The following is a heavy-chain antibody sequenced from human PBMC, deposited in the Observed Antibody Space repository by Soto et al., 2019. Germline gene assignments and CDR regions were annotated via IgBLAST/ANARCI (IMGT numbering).Heavy chain of an antibody. D-gene: IGHD2-8*02. CDR2: ILVDGRT. V-gene: IGHV3-23*01. Sequence: GGSLRLSCAASGFICSSYDMSWVRQAPGKGLEGVSTILVDGRTFYVDSVKGRFTISRDSSQNTVYLQMNSLTAGDTALYYCAKATATGGGAFDICGQGTMVTVSS. CDR3: AKATATGGGAFDI. J-gene: IGHJ3*02. CDR1: GFICSSYD.